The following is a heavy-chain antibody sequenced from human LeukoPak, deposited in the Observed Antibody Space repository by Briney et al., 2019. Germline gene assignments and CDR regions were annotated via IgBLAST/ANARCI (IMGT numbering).Heavy chain of an antibody. V-gene: IGHV1-8*01. J-gene: IGHJ4*02. CDR2: MNANSGDT. Sequence: ASVKVSCKASVYTFTNHDINWVRQATGQGLEWLGWMNANSGDTGYAQKYQGRVTMTRSTSISTAYMELSSLRSEDTAVYYYARSSGSYYNPSDYWGQGTLVTVSS. CDR1: VYTFTNHD. D-gene: IGHD3-10*01. CDR3: ARSSGSYYNPSDY.